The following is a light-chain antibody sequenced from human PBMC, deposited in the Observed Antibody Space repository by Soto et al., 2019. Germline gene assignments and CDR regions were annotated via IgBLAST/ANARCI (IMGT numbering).Light chain of an antibody. J-gene: IGKJ1*01. Sequence: DIQMTQSPSTLSASVGDRFTIACRASRSISPWLAWYQQKPGKPPKLLIYGASSLAAGVPSRFSGSGSGTDFTLTISSLQPDDFASYYCQQYSSSTTFGQGTTVDI. V-gene: IGKV1-5*01. CDR1: RSISPW. CDR3: QQYSSSTT. CDR2: GAS.